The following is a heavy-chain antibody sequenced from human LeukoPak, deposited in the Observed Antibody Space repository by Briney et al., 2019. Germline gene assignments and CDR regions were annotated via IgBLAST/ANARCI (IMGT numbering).Heavy chain of an antibody. CDR1: GYTFSSYD. CDR2: MNPNSGNT. Sequence: GASVKVSCKASGYTFSSYDINWVRQATGQGLEWMGWMNPNSGNTGYAQKFQGRVTMTRNTSISTAYMGLSSLRSEDTAVYYCARGYCSSTSCYGGFDYWGQGTLVTVSS. V-gene: IGHV1-8*01. J-gene: IGHJ4*02. CDR3: ARGYCSSTSCYGGFDY. D-gene: IGHD2-2*01.